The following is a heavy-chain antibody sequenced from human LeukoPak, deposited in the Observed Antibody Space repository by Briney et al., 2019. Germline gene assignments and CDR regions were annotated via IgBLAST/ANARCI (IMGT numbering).Heavy chain of an antibody. CDR1: GFTSSNAW. CDR2: IKRRTDGGTT. V-gene: IGHV3-15*01. J-gene: IGHJ3*02. CDR3: TTDSVTARRDDAFDI. Sequence: AGGSLRLSCAASGFTSSNAWMSWVRQAPGKGLEWVGRIKRRTDGGTTDYAAPVKGRFTISRDDSKNMLYLQMNSLKNEDTAVYYCTTDSVTARRDDAFDIWGQGTVTVSS. D-gene: IGHD2-21*02.